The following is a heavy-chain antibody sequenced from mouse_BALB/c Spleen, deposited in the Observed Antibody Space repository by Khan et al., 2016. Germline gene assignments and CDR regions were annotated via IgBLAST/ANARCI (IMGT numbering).Heavy chain of an antibody. CDR1: GFTLSDYY. D-gene: IGHD2-4*01. Sequence: EVELVESGGGLVKPGGSLKLSCAASGFTLSDYYMYWVRQTPEKRLEWVATISDGGSYTYYPDSVKGRFTISRDNAKNNLYLQMSSLKSEDTAMYYCAREGLRRGFAYWGQGTLVTGSA. J-gene: IGHJ3*01. CDR2: ISDGGSYT. V-gene: IGHV5-4*02. CDR3: AREGLRRGFAY.